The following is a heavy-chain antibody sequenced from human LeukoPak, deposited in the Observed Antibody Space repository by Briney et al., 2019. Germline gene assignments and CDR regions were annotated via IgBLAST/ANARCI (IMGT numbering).Heavy chain of an antibody. Sequence: GGPLRLSCAASGFSFMFWMSWVRPAPGKGPEWVATLSDDGGQKFYLDSVKGRFTISRDNAKNSVFLQMNSLRAEDSALYYCAKDTAPFVENNWFDHWGQGILVTVSS. CDR3: AKDTAPFVENNWFDH. CDR1: GFSFMFW. CDR2: LSDDGGQK. V-gene: IGHV3-7*04. J-gene: IGHJ5*02. D-gene: IGHD3-16*01.